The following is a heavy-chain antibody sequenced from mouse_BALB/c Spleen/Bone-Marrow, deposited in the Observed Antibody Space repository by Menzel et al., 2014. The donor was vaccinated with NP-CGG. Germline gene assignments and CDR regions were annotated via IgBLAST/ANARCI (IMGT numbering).Heavy chain of an antibody. Sequence: QVQLKESGPELVRPGASVKMSCKASDYTFTSYWMHWVKQRPGQGLEWIGMIDPSNSETRLNQEFKDKATLNVDKSSNTAYMHLSSLTSEDSAVYYYARTFQPRRAMDYWGQGSSVTVSS. D-gene: IGHD6-1*01. CDR3: ARTFQPRRAMDY. CDR2: IDPSNSET. J-gene: IGHJ4*01. CDR1: DYTFTSYW. V-gene: IGHV1-74*01.